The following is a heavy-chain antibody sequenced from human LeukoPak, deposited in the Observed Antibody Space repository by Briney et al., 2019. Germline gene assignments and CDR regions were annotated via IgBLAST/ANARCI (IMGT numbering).Heavy chain of an antibody. J-gene: IGHJ6*02. CDR3: ARDAGCSSTSCYTVGRYYYYYYGMDV. V-gene: IGHV1-69*04. D-gene: IGHD2-2*02. CDR2: IIPILGIA. Sequence: ASVKVSCKASGYTFTSYGISWVRQAPGQGLEWMGRIIPILGIANYAQKFQGRVTITADKSTSTAYMELSSLRSEDTAVYYCARDAGCSSTSCYTVGRYYYYYYGMDVWGQGTTVTVSS. CDR1: GYTFTSYG.